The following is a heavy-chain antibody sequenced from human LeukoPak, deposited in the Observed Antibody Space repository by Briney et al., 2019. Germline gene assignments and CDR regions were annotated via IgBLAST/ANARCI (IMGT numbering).Heavy chain of an antibody. V-gene: IGHV1-2*02. CDR2: INPKSGGT. J-gene: IGHJ4*02. D-gene: IGHD3-16*01. CDR1: GYTFTGYY. Sequence: GASVKVSCKASGYTFTGYYMHWVRQAPGQGLEWMGWINPKSGGTNYAQKFQGRVTMTRDTSINTAYMDLSSLRSDDTAVYYCARDRAILAMDYEFDHWGQGTLVTVSS. CDR3: ARDRAILAMDYEFDH.